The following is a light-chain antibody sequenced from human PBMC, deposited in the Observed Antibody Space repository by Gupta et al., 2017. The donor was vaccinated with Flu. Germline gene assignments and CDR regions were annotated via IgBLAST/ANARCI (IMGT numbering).Light chain of an antibody. J-gene: IGKJ1*01. V-gene: IGKV1-5*03. CDR2: KGS. Sequence: PSTLAASVGDRVSITCRASENITSWLAWYQQKPGKAPNFVIYKGSGLQGGVPSRFSGSGSGTEFTLTISSLQPDDFATYYCQHFNSDSWTFGQGTRV. CDR3: QHFNSDSWT. CDR1: ENITSW.